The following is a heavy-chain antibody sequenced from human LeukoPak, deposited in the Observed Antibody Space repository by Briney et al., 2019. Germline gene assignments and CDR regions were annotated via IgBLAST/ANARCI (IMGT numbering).Heavy chain of an antibody. CDR1: GGSISSSTYY. V-gene: IGHV4-39*01. Sequence: PSETLSLTCTVSGGSISSSTYYWGWIRQRPGKGLEWIGSIYYSGSTYYNPSLKSRVTISVDTSKNQFSLKLSSVPAADTAVYYCANTYYDSSGYYPWYFDLWGRGTLVTVSS. J-gene: IGHJ2*01. CDR2: IYYSGST. D-gene: IGHD3-22*01. CDR3: ANTYYDSSGYYPWYFDL.